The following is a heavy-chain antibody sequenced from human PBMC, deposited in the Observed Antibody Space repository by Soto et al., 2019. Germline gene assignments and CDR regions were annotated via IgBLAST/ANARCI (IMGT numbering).Heavy chain of an antibody. CDR2: IWWDGSQK. V-gene: IGHV3-33*01. J-gene: IGHJ3*01. CDR1: GFTFSRYG. Sequence: QLVESGGGVVQPGRSLRLSCAAAGFTFSRYGMHWVRQAPGKGLEWVEVIWWDGSQKHDSEAVKGRFTISRDHDPLYLQMASLRAEDTAVYYCARDPESCSGGSCVAFDVWGHGTMVIVSS. D-gene: IGHD2-15*01. CDR3: ARDPESCSGGSCVAFDV.